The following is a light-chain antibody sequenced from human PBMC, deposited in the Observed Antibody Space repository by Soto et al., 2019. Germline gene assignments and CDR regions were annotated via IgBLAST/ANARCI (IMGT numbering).Light chain of an antibody. CDR2: WAS. CDR3: QQYYSTPH. CDR1: QSVLYSSNNKNY. V-gene: IGKV4-1*01. J-gene: IGKJ4*01. Sequence: DIVMTQSPDSLAVSLGERSTINCKSSQSVLYSSNNKNYLAWYQQQPGQPPKLLIYWASTRESGVPDRFSGSGSGTDFTLTISSLQAEDVAVYYCQQYYSTPHFGGGTKVDIK.